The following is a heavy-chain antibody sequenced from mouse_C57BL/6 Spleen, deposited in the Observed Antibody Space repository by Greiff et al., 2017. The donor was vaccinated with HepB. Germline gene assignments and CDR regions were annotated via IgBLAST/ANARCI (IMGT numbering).Heavy chain of an antibody. D-gene: IGHD1-1*01. Sequence: VQLVESGPGLVQPSQSLSITCTVSGFSLTSYGVHWVRQSPGKGLEWLGVIWRGGSTDYNAAFMSRLSITKDNSKSQVFFKMNSLQADDTAIYYCAKNFGYYGSSFYAMDYWGQGTSVTVSS. CDR1: GFSLTSYG. CDR3: AKNFGYYGSSFYAMDY. J-gene: IGHJ4*01. V-gene: IGHV2-5*01. CDR2: IWRGGST.